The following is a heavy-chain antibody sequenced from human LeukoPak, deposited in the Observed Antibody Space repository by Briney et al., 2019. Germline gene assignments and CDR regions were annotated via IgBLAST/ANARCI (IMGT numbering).Heavy chain of an antibody. J-gene: IGHJ5*02. V-gene: IGHV4-31*09. D-gene: IGHD6-19*01. CDR3: VAGTRGLYNWFDP. Sequence: NPSQTLSLTCTVSGGSISSGGYYWSWIRQHPGKGLEWIGYIYYSGSTNYNPSLKSRVTISVDKSKNQFSLKLSSVTAADTAVYYAVAGTRGLYNWFDPWGQGTLVTVSS. CDR2: IYYSGST. CDR1: GGSISSGGYY.